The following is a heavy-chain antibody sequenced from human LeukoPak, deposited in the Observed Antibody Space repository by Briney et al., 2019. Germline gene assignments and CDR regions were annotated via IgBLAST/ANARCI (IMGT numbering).Heavy chain of an antibody. V-gene: IGHV3-66*03. D-gene: IGHD3/OR15-3a*01. J-gene: IGHJ5*02. CDR1: GFRVSDYY. Sequence: PGGSLRLPCAVPGFRVSDYYMSWVRQAPGKGLEWVGLIRDSGEAFYADFARGRFAISRDESENTLYLQMNSLRVEDTAVYFCARDRAANQDWVEFDPWGQGTPVIVST. CDR3: ARDRAANQDWVEFDP. CDR2: IRDSGEA.